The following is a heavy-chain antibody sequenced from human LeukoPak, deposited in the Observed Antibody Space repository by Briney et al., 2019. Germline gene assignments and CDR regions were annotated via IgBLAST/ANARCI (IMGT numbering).Heavy chain of an antibody. CDR1: EFTFSYYW. CDR3: ARETSGYSSGWYGGYLDY. CDR2: IKEDGSEK. Sequence: GGSLRLSCAASEFTFSYYWMSWLRQTPEKGLEWVANIKEDGSEKYYVDSVKGRFTISRDNAKNSLYLQMNSLRAEGAAVYYCARETSGYSSGWYGGYLDYWGQGALVTVSS. D-gene: IGHD6-19*01. J-gene: IGHJ4*02. V-gene: IGHV3-7*03.